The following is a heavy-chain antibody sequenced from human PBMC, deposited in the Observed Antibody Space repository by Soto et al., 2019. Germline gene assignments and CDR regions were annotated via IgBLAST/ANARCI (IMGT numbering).Heavy chain of an antibody. V-gene: IGHV4-59*08. J-gene: IGHJ4*01. Sequence: PSETLSLTCTVSGGSISSYYWSWIRQPPGKGLEWIGYIYYSGSTNYNPSLKSRVTISVDTSKNQFSRKLSSVTAADTAVYYCARHPSGNDMYYLDYWCQGTLVTVSS. CDR2: IYYSGST. CDR3: ARHPSGNDMYYLDY. D-gene: IGHD3-10*01. CDR1: GGSISSYY.